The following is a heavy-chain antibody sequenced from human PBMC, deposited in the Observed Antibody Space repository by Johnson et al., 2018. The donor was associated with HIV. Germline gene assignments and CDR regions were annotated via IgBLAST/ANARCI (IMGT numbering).Heavy chain of an antibody. V-gene: IGHV3-66*01. J-gene: IGHJ3*02. CDR2: IYSGGST. Sequence: VQLVESGGGVVQPGRSLRLSCAASGFTFSSNYMSWVRQAPGKGLEWVSVIYSGGSTYYADSVKGRFTISRDNSKNKLYLQMNSLRAEDTAVYYCTKGKIVGGSYSAPDAFDMWGQGTMVTVAS. CDR1: GFTFSSNY. D-gene: IGHD3-10*01. CDR3: TKGKIVGGSYSAPDAFDM.